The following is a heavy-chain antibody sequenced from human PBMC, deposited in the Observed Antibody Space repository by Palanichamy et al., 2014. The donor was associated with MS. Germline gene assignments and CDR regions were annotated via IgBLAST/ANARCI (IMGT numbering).Heavy chain of an antibody. Sequence: QVQLQESGPGLVKPSETLSLTCAVSGYSISSGYYWGWIRQPPGKGLEWIGSMYHSGSTYYNPSLNSRVTISVDTSKNQLSLKLRSATAADTAVYYCARSPRRGPMIGQGWFDPWGQGTLVTVSS. D-gene: IGHD3-22*01. CDR2: MYHSGST. V-gene: IGHV4-38-2*01. CDR1: GYSISSGYY. J-gene: IGHJ5*02. CDR3: ARSPRRGPMIGQGWFDP.